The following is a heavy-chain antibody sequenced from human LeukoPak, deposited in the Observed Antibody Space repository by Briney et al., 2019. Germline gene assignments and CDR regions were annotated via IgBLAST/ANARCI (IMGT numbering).Heavy chain of an antibody. J-gene: IGHJ4*02. V-gene: IGHV3-9*01. D-gene: IGHD6-19*01. CDR1: GFTFNDYA. Sequence: GGSLRLSCAASGFTFNDYAMHWVRQAPGKGLEWVSGISWNSGSIVYADSVKGGFTIYRDNAHNSLYLQMNSLRAEDTALYYCAKDGGAYSSGWYPTWGQGTLVTVSS. CDR2: ISWNSGSI. CDR3: AKDGGAYSSGWYPT.